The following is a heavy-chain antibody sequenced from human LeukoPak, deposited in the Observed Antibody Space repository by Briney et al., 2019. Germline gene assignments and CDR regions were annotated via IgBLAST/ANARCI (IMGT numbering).Heavy chain of an antibody. J-gene: IGHJ6*02. V-gene: IGHV1-8*01. D-gene: IGHD3-9*01. CDR2: MSPNSGDT. CDR3: ARGSIFANYYGMDV. Sequence: ASVKVSCKASGYTFTSYDFNWVRQATGQRPEWMGWMSPNSGDTGYAQKFQDRVTMTRNTSISTAYMELSSLRSDDTAVYYCARGSIFANYYGMDVWGQGTTVTVSS. CDR1: GYTFTSYD.